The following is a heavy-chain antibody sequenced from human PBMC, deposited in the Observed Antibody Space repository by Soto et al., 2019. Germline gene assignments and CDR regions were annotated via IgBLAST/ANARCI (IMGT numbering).Heavy chain of an antibody. CDR2: INAGTGNT. V-gene: IGHV1-3*01. CDR3: ARGRIIVAGGFDP. J-gene: IGHJ5*02. D-gene: IGHD6-19*01. Sequence: ASVKVSCKAAGYTFTNFAMHWVRQAPGQRLEWMGWINAGTGNTDSAEKFQGRLTMTRNTSISTVYMELSSLSSEDTAVYYCARGRIIVAGGFDPWGQGTLVTVSS. CDR1: GYTFTNFA.